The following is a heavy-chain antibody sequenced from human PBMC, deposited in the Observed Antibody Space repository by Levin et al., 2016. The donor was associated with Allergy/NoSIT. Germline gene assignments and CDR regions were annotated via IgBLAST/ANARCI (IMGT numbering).Heavy chain of an antibody. D-gene: IGHD3-3*01. CDR2: IYPGDSDT. V-gene: IGHV5-51*01. Sequence: VRQAPGKGLEWMGIIYPGDSDTRYNPPLQGQVTISADKSTSTAYLQWSSLKASDTAVYFCARPLVYYDFWSGFLSRDYYYGMDVWGQGTTVTVSS. J-gene: IGHJ6*02. CDR3: ARPLVYYDFWSGFLSRDYYYGMDV.